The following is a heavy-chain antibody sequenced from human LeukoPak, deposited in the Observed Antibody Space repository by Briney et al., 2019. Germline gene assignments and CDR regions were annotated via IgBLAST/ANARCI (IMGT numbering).Heavy chain of an antibody. CDR3: ASSSGSYVAY. V-gene: IGHV3-21*01. J-gene: IGHJ4*02. CDR1: GFTFSSYS. CDR2: ISSSSSYI. Sequence: PGGSLRLPCAASGFTFSSYSMNWVRQAPGKGLEWVSSISSSSSYIYYADSVKGRFTISRDNAKNSLYLQMNSLRAEDTAVYYCASSSGSYVAYWGQGTLVTVSS. D-gene: IGHD1-26*01.